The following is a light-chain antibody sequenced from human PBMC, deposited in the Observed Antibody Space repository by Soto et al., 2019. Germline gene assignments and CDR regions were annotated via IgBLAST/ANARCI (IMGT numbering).Light chain of an antibody. Sequence: DIQMTQSPSSLSASVGDRVTITCQASEDISNYLNWYQQKPGKAPKLLIYDASNLETGVPSRFGGSGSGTDFTFTISILQPEDIATYCCQQYDNLPLTFGGGTKVDIK. J-gene: IGKJ4*01. CDR2: DAS. V-gene: IGKV1-33*01. CDR1: EDISNY. CDR3: QQYDNLPLT.